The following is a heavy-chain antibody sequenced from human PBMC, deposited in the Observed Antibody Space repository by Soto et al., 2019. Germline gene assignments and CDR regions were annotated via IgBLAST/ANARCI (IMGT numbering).Heavy chain of an antibody. CDR1: GCTFSSYS. CDR2: ISSSSSTI. CDR3: ARHPERIAQIGWFDP. D-gene: IGHD6-13*01. Sequence: GGSLRLSCAASGCTFSSYSMNWVRQAPGKGLEWVSYISSSSSTIYYADSVKGRFTISRDNAKNSLHLQMNSLRAEDTAVYYCARHPERIAQIGWFDPWGQGTLVTVSS. V-gene: IGHV3-48*01. J-gene: IGHJ5*02.